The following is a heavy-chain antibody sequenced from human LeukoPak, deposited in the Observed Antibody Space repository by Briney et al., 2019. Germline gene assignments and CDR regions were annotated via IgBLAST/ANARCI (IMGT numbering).Heavy chain of an antibody. V-gene: IGHV3-30-3*01. CDR3: ARDLRYCSSTSCYHSPGY. D-gene: IGHD2-2*01. CDR1: GFTFSSYA. Sequence: PGRSLRLSCAASGFTFSSYAMHWVRQAPGKGLEWVAVISYDGSNKYYADSVKGRFTISRDNSKNTLYLQMNSLRAEDTAVYYCARDLRYCSSTSCYHSPGYWGQGTLVTVSS. CDR2: ISYDGSNK. J-gene: IGHJ4*02.